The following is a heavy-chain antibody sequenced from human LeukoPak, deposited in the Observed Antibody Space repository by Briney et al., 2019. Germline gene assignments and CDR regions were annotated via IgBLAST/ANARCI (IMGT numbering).Heavy chain of an antibody. D-gene: IGHD3-9*01. V-gene: IGHV3-15*01. CDR2: IKSQTDGGTT. Sequence: GGSLRLTCVASGFTFKNAWMGWVRQAPGKGLEWVGRIKSQTDGGTTDYAAPVKGRFSISRDDSKDTVFVQMNRLKTEDTGVYYCTKQDDILTGYPFDNWGQGILVTVAS. J-gene: IGHJ4*02. CDR3: TKQDDILTGYPFDN. CDR1: GFTFKNAW.